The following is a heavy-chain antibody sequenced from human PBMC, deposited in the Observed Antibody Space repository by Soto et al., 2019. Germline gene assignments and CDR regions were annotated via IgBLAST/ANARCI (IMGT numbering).Heavy chain of an antibody. CDR1: GYTFTSYG. V-gene: IGHV1-18*01. J-gene: IGHJ4*02. CDR2: ISAYNGNT. D-gene: IGHD1-26*01. CDR3: ARLCPSDSGSYYGDY. Sequence: ASVKVSCKASGYTFTSYGISWVRQAPGQGLEWMGWISAYNGNTNYAQKLQGRVTMTTDTSTSTAYMELRSLRSDDTAVYYCARLCPSDSGSYYGDYWGQGTLVTVSS.